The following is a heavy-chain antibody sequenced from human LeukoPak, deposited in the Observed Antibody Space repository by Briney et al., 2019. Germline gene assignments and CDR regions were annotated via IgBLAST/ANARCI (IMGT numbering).Heavy chain of an antibody. CDR2: ISAYNGNT. J-gene: IGHJ4*02. CDR3: ARTHAYDILTGYYNRYFDY. CDR1: GYTFTSYG. D-gene: IGHD3-9*01. Sequence: GASVKGSCKASGYTFTSYGISWVRQAPGQGLEWRGWISAYNGNTNYAQKLQGRVTMTTDTSTSTAYMELRSLRSDDTAVYYCARTHAYDILTGYYNRYFDYWGQGTLVTVSS. V-gene: IGHV1-18*04.